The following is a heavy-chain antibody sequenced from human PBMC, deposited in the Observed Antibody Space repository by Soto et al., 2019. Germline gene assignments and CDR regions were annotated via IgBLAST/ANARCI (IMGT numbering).Heavy chain of an antibody. V-gene: IGHV4-30-4*08. CDR2: IYYSGST. D-gene: IGHD2-2*01. Sequence: SETLSLSCTVSGGSISSGGYYWSWIRQPPGKGLEWIGYIYYSGSTYYNPSLKSRVTISVDTSKNQFSLKLSSVTAADTAVYYCARDRSIVVVPAPFPLLGNGMDVWGQGTTVTVSS. J-gene: IGHJ6*02. CDR1: GGSISSGGYY. CDR3: ARDRSIVVVPAPFPLLGNGMDV.